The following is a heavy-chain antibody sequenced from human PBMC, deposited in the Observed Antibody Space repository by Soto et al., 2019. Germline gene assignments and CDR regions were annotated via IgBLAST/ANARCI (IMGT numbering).Heavy chain of an antibody. D-gene: IGHD5-18*01. CDR1: GYSFTSYW. Sequence: GESRKISCTGSGYSFTSYWIGWVRQLPGKGLECMGIIYPEDSDTRYSPSFQGQVIMSADKSIRTAYLQSSSLKASDTAMYYCARPGKYNCGSHDFWGQGTLVTASS. CDR2: IYPEDSDT. CDR3: ARPGKYNCGSHDF. J-gene: IGHJ4*02. V-gene: IGHV5-51*01.